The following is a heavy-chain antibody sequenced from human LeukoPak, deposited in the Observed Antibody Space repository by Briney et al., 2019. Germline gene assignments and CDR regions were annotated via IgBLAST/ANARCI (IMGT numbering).Heavy chain of an antibody. CDR1: GVSISSYY. CDR2: IYYSGST. J-gene: IGHJ4*02. D-gene: IGHD3-10*01. V-gene: IGHV4-59*12. Sequence: TSETLSLTCTVSGVSISSYYWSWIRQPPGKGLEWIGYIYYSGSTNYNPSLKSRVTISVDTSKNQFSLKLSSVTAADTAVYYCARTGGAPGSQPYYYGSARFDYWGQGTLVTVSS. CDR3: ARTGGAPGSQPYYYGSARFDY.